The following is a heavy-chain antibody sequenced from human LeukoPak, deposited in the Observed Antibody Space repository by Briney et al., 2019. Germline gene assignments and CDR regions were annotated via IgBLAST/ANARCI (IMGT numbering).Heavy chain of an antibody. V-gene: IGHV3-43*02. CDR2: IYKDGRST. CDR3: ATWAFYHSLDV. CDR1: GFTFGAFA. Sequence: GGSLRLSCAASGFTFGAFAMHWVRQAPGKGLEWVSLIYKDGRSTYYADSVKGRFTISRDNSKNSLYLQMNSLRTEDTALYYCATWAFYHSLDVWGQGTTATVSS. D-gene: IGHD1-26*01. J-gene: IGHJ6*02.